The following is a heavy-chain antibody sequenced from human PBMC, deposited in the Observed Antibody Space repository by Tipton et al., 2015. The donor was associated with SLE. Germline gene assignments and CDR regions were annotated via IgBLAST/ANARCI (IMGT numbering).Heavy chain of an antibody. CDR3: ARHPAVAVTSDY. D-gene: IGHD6-19*01. Sequence: TLSLTCTVSGGSISSSSYYWGWIRQTPGKGLEWIGSIYYSGSNYYNPSLKSRVTISVDTSKNQFSLKLSSVTAADTAVYYCARHPAVAVTSDYWGQGTLVTVSS. CDR1: GGSISSSSYY. J-gene: IGHJ4*02. CDR2: IYYSGSN. V-gene: IGHV4-39*07.